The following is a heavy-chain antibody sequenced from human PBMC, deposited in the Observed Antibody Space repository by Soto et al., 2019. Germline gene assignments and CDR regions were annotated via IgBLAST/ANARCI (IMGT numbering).Heavy chain of an antibody. V-gene: IGHV3-30-3*01. CDR1: GFTFSNYA. Sequence: QVHLVESGGGVVQPGRSLRLSCAASGFTFSNYAIHWVRQAPGKGLEWVAIISYDGSNKYYADSVKGRFTISRDNSKNTLYLQMNSLRAEDTAVYYCARGRCITTTCHQPFDYWGQGTLVTVSS. CDR3: ARGRCITTTCHQPFDY. J-gene: IGHJ4*02. CDR2: ISYDGSNK. D-gene: IGHD2-2*01.